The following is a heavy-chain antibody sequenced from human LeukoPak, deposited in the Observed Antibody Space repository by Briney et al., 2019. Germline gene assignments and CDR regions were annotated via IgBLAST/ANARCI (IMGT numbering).Heavy chain of an antibody. V-gene: IGHV3-23*01. D-gene: IGHD2-2*01. CDR2: ISGSGGST. CDR3: AKFAREVGYCSSTSCQGRGSYFDY. Sequence: PGGSLRLSCAASGFTFSSYAMSWVRQAPGKGLEWVSAISGSGGSTYYADSVKGRFTISRDNSKNTLYLQMNSLRAEDTAVYYCAKFAREVGYCSSTSCQGRGSYFDYWGQGTLVTVSS. J-gene: IGHJ4*02. CDR1: GFTFSSYA.